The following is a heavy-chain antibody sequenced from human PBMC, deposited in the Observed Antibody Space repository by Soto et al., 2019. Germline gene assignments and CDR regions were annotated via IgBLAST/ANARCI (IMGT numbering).Heavy chain of an antibody. CDR1: GDSISSSNYF. CDR2: IFYSGST. V-gene: IGHV4-39*02. CDR3: ARESRYCSGGSCYFLPGIDY. J-gene: IGHJ4*02. Sequence: SETLSLTCTVSGDSISSSNYFWGWIRQPPGKGLEWIGTIFYSGSTYYNPSLKSRVTISVDTSKNQFSLRLISVTAADTALYYCARESRYCSGGSCYFLPGIDYWGQGTLVTVSS. D-gene: IGHD2-15*01.